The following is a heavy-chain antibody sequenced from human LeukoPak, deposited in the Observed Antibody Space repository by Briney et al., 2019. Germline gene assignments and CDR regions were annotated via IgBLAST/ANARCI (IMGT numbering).Heavy chain of an antibody. J-gene: IGHJ3*02. D-gene: IGHD3-16*02. CDR2: IIPIFGTA. CDR1: GGAFSSYG. CDR3: ARTYYDYVWGSYRPDVFDI. Sequence: SVKVSCKASGGAFSSYGISWVRQAPGQGLEWMGGIIPIFGTANYAQKFQGRVTITADKSTSTAYMELSSLRSEDTAVYYCARTYYDYVWGSYRPDVFDIWGQGTMVTVSS. V-gene: IGHV1-69*06.